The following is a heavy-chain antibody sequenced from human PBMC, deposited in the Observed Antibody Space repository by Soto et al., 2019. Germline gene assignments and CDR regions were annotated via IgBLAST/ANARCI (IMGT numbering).Heavy chain of an antibody. Sequence: SVKVSCKASGGTFSSYTISWVRQAPGQGLEWMGRIIPILGIANYAQKFQGRVTITADKSTSTAYMELSSLRSEDTAVYYCARDIQLWYKDYYYGMDVWGQGTTVTVSS. V-gene: IGHV1-69*04. D-gene: IGHD5-18*01. J-gene: IGHJ6*02. CDR3: ARDIQLWYKDYYYGMDV. CDR2: IIPILGIA. CDR1: GGTFSSYT.